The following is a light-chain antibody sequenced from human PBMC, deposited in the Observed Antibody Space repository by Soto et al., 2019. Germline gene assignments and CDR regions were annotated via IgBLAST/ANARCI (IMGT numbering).Light chain of an antibody. CDR1: QSISRW. CDR3: QQYNSYFQT. V-gene: IGKV1-5*01. J-gene: IGKJ1*01. Sequence: DIHMTHSPCTLEVPVMEKFTTTCRASQSISRWLAWYQQKPGKAPKLLIFDAYNLESGVPSRFSGSGSGTEFTLTISSLQPDDLATYYCQQYNSYFQTFGQGTKVDIK. CDR2: DAY.